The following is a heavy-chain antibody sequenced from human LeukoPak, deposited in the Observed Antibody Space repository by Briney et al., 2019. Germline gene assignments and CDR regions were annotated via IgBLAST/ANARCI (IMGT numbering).Heavy chain of an antibody. V-gene: IGHV3-20*01. CDR1: GFTFDDYG. CDR2: INWNGGST. Sequence: GGSVRLSCAASGFTFDDYGMSWVRKAPGKGLEWVSGINWNGGSTGYADSVKGRFTISRDNAKNSLYLQMNSLRAEDTALYHCARGKTARADAFDIWGQGTMVTVSS. CDR3: ARGKTARADAFDI. J-gene: IGHJ3*02. D-gene: IGHD6-6*01.